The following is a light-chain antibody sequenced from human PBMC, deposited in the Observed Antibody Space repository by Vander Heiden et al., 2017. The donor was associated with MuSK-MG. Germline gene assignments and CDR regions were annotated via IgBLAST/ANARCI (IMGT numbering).Light chain of an antibody. J-gene: IGLJ2*01. CDR1: NSNIGVNT. V-gene: IGLV1-44*01. Sequence: QSVLTQPPSASGTPGQSVTISCSGSNSNIGVNTVNWYQQLPGTAPKLLIYSNNQRPSGVPDRFSGSKSGTSASLAISGLQSEDEADYYCAAWDDSLNGPVFGGGAKLTV. CDR3: AAWDDSLNGPV. CDR2: SNN.